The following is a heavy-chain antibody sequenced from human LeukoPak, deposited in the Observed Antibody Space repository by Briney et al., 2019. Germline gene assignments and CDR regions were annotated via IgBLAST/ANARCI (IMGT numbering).Heavy chain of an antibody. J-gene: IGHJ3*02. CDR3: AREGTARDAFDI. D-gene: IGHD2-21*02. V-gene: IGHV3-30-3*01. Sequence: GGSLRLSCAASGFTFSYYAMHWVRQAPGKGLEWVAFISSDGSDKYYADSMKGRFTISRDNSKNTLYLQMTSLRGEDTAMYCCAREGTARDAFDIWGQGTMVTVSS. CDR2: ISSDGSDK. CDR1: GFTFSYYA.